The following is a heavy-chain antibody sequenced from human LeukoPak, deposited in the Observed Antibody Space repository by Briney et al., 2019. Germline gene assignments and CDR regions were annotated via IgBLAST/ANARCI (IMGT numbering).Heavy chain of an antibody. V-gene: IGHV3-23*01. J-gene: IGHJ4*02. CDR2: INSGGST. Sequence: GGSLRLSCAASGFXFSTYAISWVRQAPGKGLEWISAINSGGSTYYADSVKGRFTISRDNSKNTLYLQMNSLRAEDTAVYYCAKRAVAGRWYYFDYWGQGTLVTVSS. CDR1: GFXFSTYA. CDR3: AKRAVAGRWYYFDY. D-gene: IGHD6-19*01.